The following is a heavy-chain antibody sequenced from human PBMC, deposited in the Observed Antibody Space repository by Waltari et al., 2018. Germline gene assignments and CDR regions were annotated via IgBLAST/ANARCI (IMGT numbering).Heavy chain of an antibody. D-gene: IGHD2-21*01. CDR3: ATYIGASLGTAAFDV. CDR1: GVSITSNRHY. CDR2: ISYSGTI. Sequence: QLQLQESGPRLVKPSETLSLICSVSGVSITSNRHYWAWIRQSPGQGLEWIGTISYSGTIDISPSLKSRVSVSRDTSKNQVSLILGSVTAADMALYYCATYIGASLGTAAFDVWGQGTMVTVSS. V-gene: IGHV4-39*01. J-gene: IGHJ3*01.